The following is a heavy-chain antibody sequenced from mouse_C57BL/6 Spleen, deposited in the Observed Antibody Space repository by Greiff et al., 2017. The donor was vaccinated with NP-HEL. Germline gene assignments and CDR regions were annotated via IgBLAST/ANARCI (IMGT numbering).Heavy chain of an antibody. CDR1: GFTFSSYA. CDR3: ARVGYGNYGWFAY. J-gene: IGHJ3*01. D-gene: IGHD2-1*01. V-gene: IGHV5-4*03. CDR2: ISDGGSYT. Sequence: EVKLVESGGGLVKPGGSLKLSCAASGFTFSSYAMSWVRQTPEKRLEWVATISDGGSYTYYPDNVKGRFTISRDNAKNNLYLQMSHLKSEDTAMYYCARVGYGNYGWFAYWGQGTLVTVSA.